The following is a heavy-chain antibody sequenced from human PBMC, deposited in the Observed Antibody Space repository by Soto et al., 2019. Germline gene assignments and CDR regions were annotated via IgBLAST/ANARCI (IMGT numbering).Heavy chain of an antibody. CDR3: ARDDNYFDP. CDR1: GGSVSSSSYF. J-gene: IGHJ5*02. V-gene: IGHV4-61*01. Sequence: QVQLQESGPGLVKPSETLSLTCTVSGGSVSSSSYFWSWIRQPPGKGLEWIGYIYSSGRTNYNPSLKSRVTISLDTSKNQFSLKLNSVTAADTAVYYCARDDNYFDPCGQGTLVTVSS. CDR2: IYSSGRT.